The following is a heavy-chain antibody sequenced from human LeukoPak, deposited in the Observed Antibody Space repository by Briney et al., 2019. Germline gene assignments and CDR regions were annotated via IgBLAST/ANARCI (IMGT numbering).Heavy chain of an antibody. CDR3: ARAVVIVGNDAFDI. V-gene: IGHV3-21*01. D-gene: IGHD3-22*01. Sequence: GGSLRLSCAASGFTFSSYSMSWVRQAPGKGLEWVSSISSSSTYIYYADSLKGRFTISRDNAKNSLYLQMNSLRAEDTAVYYCARAVVIVGNDAFDIWGQGTMVTVSS. J-gene: IGHJ3*02. CDR2: ISSSSTYI. CDR1: GFTFSSYS.